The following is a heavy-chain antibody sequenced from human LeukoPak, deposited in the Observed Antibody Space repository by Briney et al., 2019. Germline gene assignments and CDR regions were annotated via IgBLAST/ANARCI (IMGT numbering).Heavy chain of an antibody. J-gene: IGHJ4*02. CDR2: ISSDGSKT. V-gene: IGHV3-30*03. CDR3: ARGYSYGDF. Sequence: TGGSLRLSCAASGFTFSSYGMHWVRQAPGKSLEWVADISSDGSKTFYGDSVEGRFTISRDDSKKTLCLQMSSLTADDTAVYYCARGYSYGDFWGQGTLVTVSS. D-gene: IGHD5-18*01. CDR1: GFTFSSYG.